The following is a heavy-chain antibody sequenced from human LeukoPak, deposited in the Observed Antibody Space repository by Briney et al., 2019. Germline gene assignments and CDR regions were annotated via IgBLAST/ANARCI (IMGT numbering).Heavy chain of an antibody. V-gene: IGHV3-7*03. CDR1: GFTFGIYW. D-gene: IGHD6-13*01. J-gene: IGHJ4*02. Sequence: GGSLRLSCAASGFTFGIYWMSWVRQPPGKGLEGVADINHDGGAKYYVDSMRARFTISRDNADNSLFLQVNSLRVEDTAIYYCARAATTGTVDYWGQGTLITVSS. CDR2: INHDGGAK. CDR3: ARAATTGTVDY.